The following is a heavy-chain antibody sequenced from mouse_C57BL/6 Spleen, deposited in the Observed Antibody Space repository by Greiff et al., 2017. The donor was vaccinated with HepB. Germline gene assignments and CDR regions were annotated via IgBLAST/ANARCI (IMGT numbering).Heavy chain of an antibody. V-gene: IGHV1-59*01. CDR1: GYTFTSYW. CDR3: ARYYDYDAGAWFAY. Sequence: QVQLQQPGAELVRPGTSVKLSCKASGYTFTSYWMHWVKQRPGQGLEWIGVIDPSDSYTNYNQKFEGKATLTVDTSSSTAYMQLSSLTSEDSAVYYCARYYDYDAGAWFAYWGQGTLVTVSA. CDR2: IDPSDSYT. J-gene: IGHJ3*01. D-gene: IGHD2-4*01.